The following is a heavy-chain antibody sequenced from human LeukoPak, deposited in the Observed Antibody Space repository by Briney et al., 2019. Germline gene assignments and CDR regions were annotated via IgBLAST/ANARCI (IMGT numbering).Heavy chain of an antibody. V-gene: IGHV3-23*01. CDR1: GFTFSSYA. CDR2: ISGSGGST. Sequence: GGSLRLSCAASGFTFSSYAMSWVRQAPGKGLEWVSAISGSGGSTYYADSVKGRFTISRDNSKNTLYLQMNSLRAEDTAVYYCAKALRRGTAIKYYFDYWGQGTLVTVSS. D-gene: IGHD2-21*02. CDR3: AKALRRGTAIKYYFDY. J-gene: IGHJ4*02.